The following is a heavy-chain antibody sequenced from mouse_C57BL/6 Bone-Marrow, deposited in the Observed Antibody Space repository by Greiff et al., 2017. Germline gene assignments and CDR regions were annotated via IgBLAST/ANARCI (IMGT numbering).Heavy chain of an antibody. Sequence: QVQLQQPGAELVMPGASVKLSCKASGYTFTSYWMHWVKQRPGQGLEWIGEIDPSDSYTNYNQKFKGKSTLTVDKSSRTAYMQLNSLTSEDSAVYYCARDYGPVWGTGTTVTVSS. D-gene: IGHD2-4*01. J-gene: IGHJ1*03. CDR2: IDPSDSYT. V-gene: IGHV1-69*01. CDR3: ARDYGPV. CDR1: GYTFTSYW.